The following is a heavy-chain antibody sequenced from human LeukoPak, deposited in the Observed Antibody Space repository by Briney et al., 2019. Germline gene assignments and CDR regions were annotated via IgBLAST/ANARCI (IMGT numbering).Heavy chain of an antibody. CDR3: ASLGDYYGSGSYAPFDH. Sequence: ASVKVSFKASGYTFTGYYMHWVRQAPGQGLEWLGLINPNTGDTRYAQKFQGRVTMTRDTSISTAYMELSSLRSDDTAIYYCASLGDYYGSGSYAPFDHWGQGTLVTVSS. CDR2: INPNTGDT. J-gene: IGHJ4*02. CDR1: GYTFTGYY. D-gene: IGHD3-10*01. V-gene: IGHV1-2*02.